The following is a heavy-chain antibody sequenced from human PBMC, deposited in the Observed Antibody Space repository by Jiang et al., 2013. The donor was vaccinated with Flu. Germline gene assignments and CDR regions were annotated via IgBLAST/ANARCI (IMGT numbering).Heavy chain of an antibody. CDR2: IYPGDSDT. Sequence: SLKISCKGSGYSFTSYWIGWVRQMPGKGLEWMGIIYPGDSDTRYSPSFQGQVTISADKSISTAYLQWSSLKASDTAMYYCALQLLYDQGWFDPWGQGTLVTVSS. J-gene: IGHJ5*02. V-gene: IGHV5-51*01. CDR3: ALQLLYDQGWFDP. D-gene: IGHD2-2*02. CDR1: GYSFTSYW.